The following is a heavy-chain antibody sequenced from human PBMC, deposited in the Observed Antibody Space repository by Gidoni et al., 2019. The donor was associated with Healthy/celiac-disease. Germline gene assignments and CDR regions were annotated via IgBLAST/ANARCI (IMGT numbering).Heavy chain of an antibody. CDR2: ISYDGSNK. CDR1: GFTFSSDG. CDR3: AKDHRDYAWVMYFQH. J-gene: IGHJ1*01. V-gene: IGHV3-30*18. D-gene: IGHD4-17*01. Sequence: QVQLVESGGGVVQPGRSLRLSCAASGFTFSSDGMHWVRQAPGKGLEWVAVISYDGSNKYYADSVKGRFTISRDNSKNTLYLQMNSLRAEDTAVYYCAKDHRDYAWVMYFQHWGQGTLVTVSS.